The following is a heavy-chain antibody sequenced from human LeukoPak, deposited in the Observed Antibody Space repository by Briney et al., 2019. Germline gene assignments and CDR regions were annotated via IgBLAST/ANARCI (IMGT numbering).Heavy chain of an antibody. CDR2: IYRGGST. CDR1: GFTVSSNY. J-gene: IGHJ4*02. D-gene: IGHD3-10*01. Sequence: GGSLRLSCAASGFTVSSNYMSWVRQAPGKGLDWVSVIYRGGSTYYADSVKGRFTTSRDNSKNTLYLQMNRLRAEDTAVYYCARIRGGWYIDYWGQGTLVTVSS. V-gene: IGHV3-53*01. CDR3: ARIRGGWYIDY.